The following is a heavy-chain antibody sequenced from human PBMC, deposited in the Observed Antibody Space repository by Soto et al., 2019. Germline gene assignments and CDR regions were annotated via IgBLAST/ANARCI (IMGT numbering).Heavy chain of an antibody. D-gene: IGHD2-21*01. CDR3: ARIVVPGTIPTFDY. V-gene: IGHV2-26*01. Sequence: QVTLKESGPVLVKPTETLTLTCIVSGFSLSDDTMGVSWVRQSPGKAPQWIVHISSNHGKSFRKSLQRRITVYEDTSKSQVVLMMTTMDPEAAGTYYFARIVVPGTIPTFDYWGQGTLGTVSS. CDR2: ISSNHGK. CDR1: GFSLSDDTMG. J-gene: IGHJ4*02.